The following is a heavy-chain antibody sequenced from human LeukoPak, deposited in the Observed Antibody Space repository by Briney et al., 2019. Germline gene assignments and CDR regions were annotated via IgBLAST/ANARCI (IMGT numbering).Heavy chain of an antibody. CDR2: MNPNSGNT. Sequence: GASVKVSCKASGYTITSYDINWVRQATGQGLEWMGWMNPNSGNTDYAQKFQGRVTMTTDTSTSTAYMELRSLRSDDTAVYYCARVPVLRFLEWWGQGTLVTVSS. J-gene: IGHJ4*02. D-gene: IGHD3-3*01. V-gene: IGHV1-8*01. CDR3: ARVPVLRFLEW. CDR1: GYTITSYD.